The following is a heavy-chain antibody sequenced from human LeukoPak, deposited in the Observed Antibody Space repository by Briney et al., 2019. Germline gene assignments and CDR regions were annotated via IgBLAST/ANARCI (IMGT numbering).Heavy chain of an antibody. J-gene: IGHJ5*02. CDR3: ARLRYYGGNSGYNWFDP. D-gene: IGHD4-23*01. CDR1: GYTFTSYG. CDR2: ISAYNGNT. Sequence: GASVKVSCKASGYTFTSYGISWVRQAPGQGLEWMGWISAYNGNTNYAQKLQGRVTMTTDTSTSTAYMELRSLRSDDTAVYYCARLRYYGGNSGYNWFDPWGQGTLVTVSS. V-gene: IGHV1-18*01.